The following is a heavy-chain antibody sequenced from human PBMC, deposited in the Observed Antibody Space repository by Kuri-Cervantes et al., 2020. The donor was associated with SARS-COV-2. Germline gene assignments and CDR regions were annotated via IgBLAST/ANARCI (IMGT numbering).Heavy chain of an antibody. V-gene: IGHV1-46*01. J-gene: IGHJ1*01. D-gene: IGHD6-13*01. CDR3: ARDRLAAAGTTEHRH. CDR2: INPSGGST. CDR1: GYTFTSYY. Sequence: ASVKVSCKASGYTFTSYYMHWVRQAPGQGLEWMGIINPSGGSTSYAQKLQGRVTMTTDTSTSTAYMELRSLRSDDTAVYYCARDRLAAAGTTEHRHWGQGTLVTVSS.